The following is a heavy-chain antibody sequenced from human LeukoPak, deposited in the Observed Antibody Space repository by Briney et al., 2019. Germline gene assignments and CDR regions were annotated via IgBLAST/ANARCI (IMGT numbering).Heavy chain of an antibody. J-gene: IGHJ4*02. CDR1: GGSISSYY. D-gene: IGHD2-15*01. V-gene: IGHV4-59*01. CDR3: AREYCSGGSCYSDY. CDR2: IYYSGST. Sequence: SETLSLTCTVSGGSISSYYWSWIRQPPGKGLEWIGYIYYSGSTNYNPSLKSRVTISVDTSKNQFSLKLSSVTAADTAVYCCAREYCSGGSCYSDYWGQGTLVTVSS.